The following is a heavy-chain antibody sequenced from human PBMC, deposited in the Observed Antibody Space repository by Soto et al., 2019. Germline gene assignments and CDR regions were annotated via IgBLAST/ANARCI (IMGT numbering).Heavy chain of an antibody. J-gene: IGHJ4*02. D-gene: IGHD4-17*01. CDR3: ARVGYCDYQPMFDS. CDR1: GGSISGDYY. CDR2: IYYSGGT. V-gene: IGHV4-30-4*01. Sequence: QVQLQESGPGLVKPSQPLSLTCTVSGGSISGDYYWSWIRRPPRKGLEWIGHIYYSGGTFYSPSLKCRLTMTVDTSKNRFSLKLSSVTAADTAVYYCARVGYCDYQPMFDSWGRGTLVAVSS.